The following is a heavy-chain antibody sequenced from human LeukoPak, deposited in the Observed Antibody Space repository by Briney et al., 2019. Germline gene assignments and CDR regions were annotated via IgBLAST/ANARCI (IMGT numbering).Heavy chain of an antibody. CDR1: GSTFSTDA. D-gene: IGHD5-18*01. Sequence: GGSLRLSCAASGSTFSTDAMHWVRQAPGKGLEWVAVISDDGSKIYYADSVKGRFTISRDISKNTLYLQMNSLRAEDTAVYYCARDNKRGYSYGLDYWGQGTLVTVSS. CDR3: ARDNKRGYSYGLDY. J-gene: IGHJ4*02. V-gene: IGHV3-30*14. CDR2: ISDDGSKI.